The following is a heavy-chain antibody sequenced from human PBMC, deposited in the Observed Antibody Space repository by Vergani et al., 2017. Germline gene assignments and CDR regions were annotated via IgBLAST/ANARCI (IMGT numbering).Heavy chain of an antibody. CDR2: INWNSDSI. CDR3: VKDIAASGNYWYFDL. V-gene: IGHV3-9*01. J-gene: IGHJ2*01. CDR1: GFTLGDYA. D-gene: IGHD6-13*01. Sequence: VQLVESGGGLVQPGRSLRLSCSGSGFTLGDYAMHWVRQAPGKGLEWVSGINWNSDSIAYADSVKGRFTISRDNAKNSLYLQMNSLRAEDTALYYCVKDIAASGNYWYFDLWGRGTLVTVSS.